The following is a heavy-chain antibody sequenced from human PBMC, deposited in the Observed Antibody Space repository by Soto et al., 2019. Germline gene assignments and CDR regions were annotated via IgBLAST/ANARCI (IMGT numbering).Heavy chain of an antibody. J-gene: IGHJ4*02. D-gene: IGHD3-22*01. CDR3: PTERYTYASTGYYRSYY. V-gene: IGHV1-69*10. Sequence: ASVKVSCKVSGDTFSTYSISWVRQAPGQGLEWLGGIIPILGIPSYAQRFQDRVTITADKSTSTAYMELSSLRSEDTAVYYCPTERYTYASTGYYRSYYCGQGPLVTPS. CDR1: GDTFSTYS. CDR2: IIPILGIP.